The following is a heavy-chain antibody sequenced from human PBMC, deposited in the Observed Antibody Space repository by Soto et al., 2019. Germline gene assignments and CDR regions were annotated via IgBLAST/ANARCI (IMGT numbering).Heavy chain of an antibody. CDR1: GFSFSSYG. J-gene: IGHJ4*01. D-gene: IGHD6-19*01. Sequence: QVRLVESGGGVVQPGRSLRLSCVASGFSFSSYGIHWVRQAPGKGLEWVAVVSSDGNTKYYADSVKGRFTISRDNSKNTLYLQMDSLRPADTAVYYCAKEIAVAGDFDYWGHGTLVTVSS. V-gene: IGHV3-30*18. CDR2: VSSDGNTK. CDR3: AKEIAVAGDFDY.